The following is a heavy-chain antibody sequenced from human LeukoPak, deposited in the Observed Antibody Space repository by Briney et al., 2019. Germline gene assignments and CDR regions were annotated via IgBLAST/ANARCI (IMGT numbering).Heavy chain of an antibody. Sequence: PGGSLRLSCAASGSTVSSNYMSWVRQAPGKGLEWVSLFYIDGSTYYADSVKGRFTLSRDDSKDTLYLQMNSLRAEDTAVYYCARDPGGDYDYWGQGTLVTVSS. CDR3: ARDPGGDYDY. V-gene: IGHV3-66*01. CDR1: GSTVSSNY. J-gene: IGHJ4*02. D-gene: IGHD4-17*01. CDR2: FYIDGST.